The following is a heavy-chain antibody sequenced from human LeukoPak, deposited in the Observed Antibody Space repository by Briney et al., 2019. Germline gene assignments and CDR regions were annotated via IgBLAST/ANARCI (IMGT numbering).Heavy chain of an antibody. V-gene: IGHV4-39*01. CDR3: ARQPRDLYYYYGMDV. CDR1: GGSISSSSSY. D-gene: IGHD5-24*01. J-gene: IGHJ6*02. Sequence: SETLSLTCTISGGSISSSSSYWGWIRQPPGKGLEWIGSIYYSGSTYYNPSLKSRVTISVDTSKNQFSLKLSSVTAADTAVYYCARQPRDLYYYYGMDVWGQGTTVTVSS. CDR2: IYYSGST.